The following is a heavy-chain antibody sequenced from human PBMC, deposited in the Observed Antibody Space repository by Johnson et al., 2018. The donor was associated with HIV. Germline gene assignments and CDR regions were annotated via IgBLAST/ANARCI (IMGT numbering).Heavy chain of an antibody. Sequence: VQLVESGGGLVQPGGSLRLSCAASGFTFSNYGMHWVRQAPGKGLEWVGFIRNKAYGGTTEYAASVKGRFIISRADSKSIAYLQMTSLKTEDTGVYYCSRGRAAAGTPVAFDVWGQGTMVIVFS. J-gene: IGHJ3*01. CDR1: GFTFSNYG. CDR3: SRGRAAAGTPVAFDV. CDR2: IRNKAYGGTT. V-gene: IGHV3-49*04. D-gene: IGHD6-13*01.